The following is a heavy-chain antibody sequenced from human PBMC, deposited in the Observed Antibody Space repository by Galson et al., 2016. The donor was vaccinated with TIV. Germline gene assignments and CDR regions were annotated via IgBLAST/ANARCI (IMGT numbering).Heavy chain of an antibody. Sequence: PALVKPPQTLTLTCTLSGFSLSTSGVRVSWIRQPPGKALEWLARIDWDGGNFYSTSLKTRLTISKDTSKNQVVLTMTNRDPEDTALYYCERTPLILGGAFDIWGQGTMVTVSS. CDR3: ERTPLILGGAFDI. J-gene: IGHJ3*02. D-gene: IGHD3-16*01. CDR2: IDWDGGN. V-gene: IGHV2-70*04. CDR1: GFSLSTSGVR.